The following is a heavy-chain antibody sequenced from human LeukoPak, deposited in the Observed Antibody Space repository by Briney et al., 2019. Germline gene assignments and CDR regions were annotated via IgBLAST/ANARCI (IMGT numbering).Heavy chain of an antibody. J-gene: IGHJ4*02. CDR2: ISYDGSNK. V-gene: IGHV3-30*03. CDR3: ARDNGGFDY. D-gene: IGHD3-16*01. CDR1: GFTFSKNW. Sequence: GGSLRLSCVASGFTFSKNWTHWVRQAPGKGLEWVAVISYDGSNKYYADSVKGRFTISRDNSKNTLYLQMNSLRAEDTAVYYCARDNGGFDYWGQGTLVTVSS.